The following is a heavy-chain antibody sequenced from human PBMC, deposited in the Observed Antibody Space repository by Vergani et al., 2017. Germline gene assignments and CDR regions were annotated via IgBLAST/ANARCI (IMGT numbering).Heavy chain of an antibody. CDR3: ARTPQLERREGYYYYGMDV. Sequence: EVQLVESGGGLVQPGGSLRLSCAASGFSLSRFWMSWVRQAPEKGLEWVAHISPDGSATSYVDSVKGRFTISRDNTKNSLYLQMNSLRAEDTAVYYCARTPQLERREGYYYYGMDVWGQGTTVTVSS. CDR1: GFSLSRFW. V-gene: IGHV3-7*01. J-gene: IGHJ6*02. D-gene: IGHD1-1*01. CDR2: ISPDGSAT.